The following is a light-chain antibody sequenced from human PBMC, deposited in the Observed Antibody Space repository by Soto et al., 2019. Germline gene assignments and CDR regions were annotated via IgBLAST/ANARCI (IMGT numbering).Light chain of an antibody. CDR3: CAYADTFYV. J-gene: IGLJ1*01. CDR2: DVS. V-gene: IGLV2-11*01. CDR1: SSDVGSYNY. Sequence: QSALTQPASVSGSPGQSITISCTGTSSDVGSYNYVSWYQHHPGKVPKLMIYDVSERPSGVPDRFSGSKSGNTASLTISGLQAEDEAIYYCCAYADTFYVFGTGTKVTVL.